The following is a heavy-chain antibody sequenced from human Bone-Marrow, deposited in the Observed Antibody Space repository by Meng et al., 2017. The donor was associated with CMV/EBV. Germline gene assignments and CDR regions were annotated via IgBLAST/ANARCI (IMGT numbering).Heavy chain of an antibody. J-gene: IGHJ4*02. CDR3: ARDLWGDSSGSYFDY. V-gene: IGHV3-53*01. CDR1: GFTVSSNY. Sequence: GESLKISCAASGFTVSSNYMSWVRQAPGKGLEWVSVIYSGGSTYYADSVKGRFTISRDNSKNTLYLQMNSLRAEDTAVYYCARDLWGDSSGSYFDYWGQGTLVTVSS. CDR2: IYSGGST. D-gene: IGHD3-22*01.